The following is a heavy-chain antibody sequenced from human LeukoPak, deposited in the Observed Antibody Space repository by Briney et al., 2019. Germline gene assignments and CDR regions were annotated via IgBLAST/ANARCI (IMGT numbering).Heavy chain of an antibody. V-gene: IGHV3-23*01. D-gene: IGHD4-17*01. J-gene: IGHJ4*02. CDR1: GFTFSSYA. CDR3: ARRWRYGDYNMNYFDY. CDR2: ISGSGGST. Sequence: GGSLRLSCAASGFTFSSYAMSWVRQAPGKGLEWVSAISGSGGSTYYADSVKGRFTISRDNSKNTLYLQMNSLRAEDTAVYYCARRWRYGDYNMNYFDYWGQGTLVTVSS.